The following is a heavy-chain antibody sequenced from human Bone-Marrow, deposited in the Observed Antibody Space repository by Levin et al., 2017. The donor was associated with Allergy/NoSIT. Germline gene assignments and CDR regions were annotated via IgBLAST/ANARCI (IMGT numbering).Heavy chain of an antibody. D-gene: IGHD2-15*01. CDR2: IYYSGST. J-gene: IGHJ6*02. CDR1: GGSISSYY. CDR3: ARAPGYCSGGSCYRYYYYGMDV. Sequence: SCTVSGGSISSYYWSWIRQPPGKGLEWIGYIYYSGSTNYNPSLKSRVTISVDTSKNQFSLKLSSVTAADTAVYYCARAPGYCSGGSCYRYYYYGMDVWGQGTTVTVSS. V-gene: IGHV4-59*01.